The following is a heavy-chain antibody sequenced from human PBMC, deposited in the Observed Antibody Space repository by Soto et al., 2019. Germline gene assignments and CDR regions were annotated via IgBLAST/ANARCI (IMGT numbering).Heavy chain of an antibody. J-gene: IGHJ4*02. D-gene: IGHD1-26*01. CDR3: ARGITLVGATTFDY. CDR1: GGTFSSYT. CDR2: IIPILDIT. V-gene: IGHV1-69*02. Sequence: SVTVSCKASGGTFSSYTIIWVRQAPGQGLEWMGRIIPILDITNYAQKFQGRVTITADESTSTAYMELSSLRSEDTAVYYCARGITLVGATTFDYWGQGTLVTVSS.